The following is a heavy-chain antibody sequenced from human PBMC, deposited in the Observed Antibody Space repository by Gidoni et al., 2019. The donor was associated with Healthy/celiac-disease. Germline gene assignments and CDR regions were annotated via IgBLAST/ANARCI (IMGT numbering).Heavy chain of an antibody. J-gene: IGHJ5*02. D-gene: IGHD6-19*01. Sequence: EVQLVESGGGLVKPGGSLRLSCAASGFTFSSYSMNWVRQAPGKGLEWVSSISSSSSYIYYADSVKGRFTISRENAKNSLYLQMNSRRAEDTAVYYCARVESPVAESWGQGTLVTVSS. V-gene: IGHV3-21*01. CDR3: ARVESPVAES. CDR2: ISSSSSYI. CDR1: GFTFSSYS.